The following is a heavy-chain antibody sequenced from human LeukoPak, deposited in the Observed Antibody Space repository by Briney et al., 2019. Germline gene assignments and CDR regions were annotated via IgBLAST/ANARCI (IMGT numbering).Heavy chain of an antibody. V-gene: IGHV1-69*05. CDR2: IIPIFGTA. Sequence: SVKVSCKASGGTFSSYAISWVRQAPGQGLEWMGGIIPIFGTANYAQELQGRVTMTTDTSTSTAYMELRSLRSDDTAVYYCARGYDFWSGYSPEGVWGQGTTVTVSS. J-gene: IGHJ6*02. CDR1: GGTFSSYA. CDR3: ARGYDFWSGYSPEGV. D-gene: IGHD3-3*01.